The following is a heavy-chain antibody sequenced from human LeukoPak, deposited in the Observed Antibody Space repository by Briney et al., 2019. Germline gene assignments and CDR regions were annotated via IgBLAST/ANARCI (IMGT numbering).Heavy chain of an antibody. D-gene: IGHD6-13*01. CDR1: GGTFSSYA. J-gene: IGHJ4*02. V-gene: IGHV1-69*05. CDR2: IIPIFGTA. CDR3: ARDDIAAAVIYFDY. Sequence: ASVKVSCKAPGGTFSSYAISRVRQAPGQGLEWMGRIIPIFGTANYAQKFQGRVTITTDESTSTAYMELSSLRSEDTAVYYCARDDIAAAVIYFDYWGQGTLVTVSS.